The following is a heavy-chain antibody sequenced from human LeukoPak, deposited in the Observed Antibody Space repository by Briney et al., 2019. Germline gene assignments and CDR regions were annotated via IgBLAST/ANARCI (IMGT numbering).Heavy chain of an antibody. CDR2: IIPIFGTA. CDR1: GGTFSSYA. CDR3: ARDGANIAARPEGGANLYYYYYMDV. V-gene: IGHV1-69*13. J-gene: IGHJ6*03. D-gene: IGHD6-6*01. Sequence: GASVKVSCKASGGTFSSYAISWVRQAPGQGLEWMGGIIPIFGTANYAQKFQGRVTITADESTSTAYMELSSLRSEDTAVYYCARDGANIAARPEGGANLYYYYYMDVWGKGTTVTVSS.